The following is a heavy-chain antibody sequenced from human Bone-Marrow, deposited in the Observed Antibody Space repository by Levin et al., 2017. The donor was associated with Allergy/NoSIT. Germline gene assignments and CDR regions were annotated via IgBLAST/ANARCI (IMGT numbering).Heavy chain of an antibody. J-gene: IGHJ4*02. D-gene: IGHD2-8*02. Sequence: QTLSLTCTFSGFSLSTSGMRVSWIRQPPGKALEWLARIDWDDDKFYSTSLKTRLTISKDTSKNQVVLTMTNMDPVDTATYYCARTPYPVVSGYFDYWGQGTLVTVSS. CDR3: ARTPYPVVSGYFDY. V-gene: IGHV2-70*04. CDR2: IDWDDDK. CDR1: GFSLSTSGMR.